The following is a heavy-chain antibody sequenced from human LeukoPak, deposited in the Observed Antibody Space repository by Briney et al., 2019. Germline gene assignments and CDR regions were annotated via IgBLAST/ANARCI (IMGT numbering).Heavy chain of an antibody. CDR3: AKNRYDFWSGYSTSSFDY. J-gene: IGHJ4*02. CDR1: GFTFSSYG. Sequence: GGSLRLSCAASGFTFSSYGMHWVRQAPGKGLEWVAFIRYDGSNKYYADSVKGRFTISRDNSKNTLYLQMNSLRAEDTAVYYCAKNRYDFWSGYSTSSFDYWGQGTLVTVSS. CDR2: IRYDGSNK. D-gene: IGHD3-3*01. V-gene: IGHV3-30*02.